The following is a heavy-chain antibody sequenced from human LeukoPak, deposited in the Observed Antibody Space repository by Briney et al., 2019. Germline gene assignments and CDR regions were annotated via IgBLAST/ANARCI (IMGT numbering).Heavy chain of an antibody. Sequence: SETLSLTCAVYGGSFSGYYWSWIRQPPGKGLEWIGEINHSGSTNYNPSLKSRVTISVDTSKNQFSLKLSSVTAADTAVYYCARLRKSGYEPHYYYGMDVWGQGTTVTVSS. V-gene: IGHV4-34*01. CDR2: INHSGST. J-gene: IGHJ6*02. D-gene: IGHD5-12*01. CDR3: ARLRKSGYEPHYYYGMDV. CDR1: GGSFSGYY.